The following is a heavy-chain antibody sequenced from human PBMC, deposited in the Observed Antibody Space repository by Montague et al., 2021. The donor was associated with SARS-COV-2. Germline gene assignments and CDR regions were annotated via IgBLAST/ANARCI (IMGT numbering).Heavy chain of an antibody. Sequence: SLRLSGAASGFTFDDYAMHWVRQAPGKGLEWVSGISWNIGSIGYSDSFXGRFTISRDNAKNSLYLQMNSLRAEDTALYYCAKARVLLLWFGTEGPFDIWGQGTMVTVSS. D-gene: IGHD3-10*01. V-gene: IGHV3-9*01. CDR3: AKARVLLLWFGTEGPFDI. CDR2: ISWNIGSI. J-gene: IGHJ3*02. CDR1: GFTFDDYA.